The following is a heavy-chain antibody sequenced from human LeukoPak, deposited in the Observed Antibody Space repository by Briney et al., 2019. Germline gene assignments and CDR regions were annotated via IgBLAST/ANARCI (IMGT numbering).Heavy chain of an antibody. V-gene: IGHV3-23*01. CDR3: AKSRGESRGASNY. CDR2: ISGSGDTT. Sequence: GGSLRLSCAASGFTFSSYAMNWVRQAPGKGLEWVSFISGSGDTTYYADSAKGRFTISRDSSKNTLYLQMNSLRAEDTAVYYCAKSRGESRGASNYWGQGTLVTVSP. CDR1: GFTFSSYA. D-gene: IGHD1-26*01. J-gene: IGHJ4*02.